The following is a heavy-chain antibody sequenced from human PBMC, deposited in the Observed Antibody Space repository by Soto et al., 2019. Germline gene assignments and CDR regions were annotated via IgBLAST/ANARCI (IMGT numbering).Heavy chain of an antibody. D-gene: IGHD6-13*01. CDR2: IYPGDSDT. J-gene: IGHJ6*02. CDR1: VYSVTRYW. Sequence: GHSLKISEKGCVYSVTRYWIGWVRQMPGKGLEWMGIIYPGDSDTRYSPSFQGQVTISADKSISTAYLQWSSLKASDTAMYYCARPRSSSRNYYGMDVWGQGTTVTVSS. V-gene: IGHV5-51*01. CDR3: ARPRSSSRNYYGMDV.